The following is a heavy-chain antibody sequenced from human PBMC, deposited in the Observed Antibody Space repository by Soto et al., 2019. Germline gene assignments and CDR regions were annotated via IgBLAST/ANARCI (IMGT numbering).Heavy chain of an antibody. D-gene: IGHD5-12*01. J-gene: IGHJ4*01. CDR1: DGSISSSNYY. CDR2: IYYSGST. Sequence: PSKTLSLTCTVSDGSISSSNYYWAWIRQPPGKGLEWIGSIYYSGSTYYNPSLKSRVTISVDTSKNQFSLKLSSVTAADTAVYYCARQDGYRALFDYWGQGTLVTGSS. V-gene: IGHV4-39*01. CDR3: ARQDGYRALFDY.